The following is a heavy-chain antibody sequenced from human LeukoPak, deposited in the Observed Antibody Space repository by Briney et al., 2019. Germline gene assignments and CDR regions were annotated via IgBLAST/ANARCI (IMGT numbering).Heavy chain of an antibody. J-gene: IGHJ4*02. CDR2: ISGSGGST. V-gene: IGHV3-23*01. Sequence: GGSLRLSCAASGFTFSSYAMSWFRQAPGKGLEWVSAISGSGGSTYYADPVKGRFTISRDNSKNTLYLQMNSLRAEGTAVYYCAKRVTSCYVHWGQGTLVTVSS. CDR3: AKRVTSCYVH. D-gene: IGHD2-2*01. CDR1: GFTFSSYA.